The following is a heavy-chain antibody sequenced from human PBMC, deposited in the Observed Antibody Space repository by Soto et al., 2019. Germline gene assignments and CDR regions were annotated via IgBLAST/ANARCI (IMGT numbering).Heavy chain of an antibody. D-gene: IGHD2-2*01. CDR1: GFTFSNYG. CDR2: VSYNGRKE. V-gene: IGHV3-30*18. Sequence: PGGSLRLSCAASGFTFSNYGMHWVRQAPGKGLEWVALVSYNGRKEYYADSVKGRFSISRDNSKNTLYVQMNTLRDEETAVYYCAKDSLRGEVPAALNFDYWGRGTLVTVSS. CDR3: AKDSLRGEVPAALNFDY. J-gene: IGHJ4*02.